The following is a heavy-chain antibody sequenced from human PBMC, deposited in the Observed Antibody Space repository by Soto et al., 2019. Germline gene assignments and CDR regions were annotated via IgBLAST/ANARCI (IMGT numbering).Heavy chain of an antibody. CDR2: IYYSGST. D-gene: IGHD1-7*01. Sequence: SQTLSLTCTVSGGSISSGGYYWSWIRQHPGKGLEWLGYIYYSGSTYYNPSLKSRVTISVDTSKNQFSLKLSSVTAADTALYYCAREVTGTTNIHYWVQGTLVKVSS. V-gene: IGHV4-31*03. CDR1: GGSISSGGYY. CDR3: AREVTGTTNIHY. J-gene: IGHJ4*02.